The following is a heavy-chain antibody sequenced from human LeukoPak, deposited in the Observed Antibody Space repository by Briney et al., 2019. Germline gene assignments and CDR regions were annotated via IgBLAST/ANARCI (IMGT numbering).Heavy chain of an antibody. CDR1: GFTFNTYA. CDR2: ISTDGGGT. CDR3: VKYHNSCYSV. Sequence: GGSLRLSCSASGFTFNTYAMHWVRQTPGKGLEYVSAISTDGGGTYYADSVKGRFTISRDNSKNTLYLQMSSLRAEDTAVYYCVKYHNSCYSVWGQGTLVTVSS. J-gene: IGHJ4*02. V-gene: IGHV3-64D*06. D-gene: IGHD2-15*01.